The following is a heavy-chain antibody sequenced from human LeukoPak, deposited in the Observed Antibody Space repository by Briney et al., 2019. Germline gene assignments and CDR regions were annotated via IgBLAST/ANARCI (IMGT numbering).Heavy chain of an antibody. V-gene: IGHV4-59*08. Sequence: SETLSLTCTVSGGSISSYYWSWIRQPPGKGLEWIGYMYYSGSSNYNPSLKSRVTISVDTSKNQFSLMLRSVTAADTAVYYCARSPTVVTPGYFDYWGQGTLVTVSS. CDR2: MYYSGSS. CDR3: ARSPTVVTPGYFDY. J-gene: IGHJ4*02. CDR1: GGSISSYY. D-gene: IGHD4-23*01.